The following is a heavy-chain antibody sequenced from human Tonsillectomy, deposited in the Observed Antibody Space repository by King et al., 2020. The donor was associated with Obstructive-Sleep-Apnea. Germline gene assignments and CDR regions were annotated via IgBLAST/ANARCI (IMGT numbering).Heavy chain of an antibody. D-gene: IGHD3-22*01. CDR3: ARDSEITYYYDSSGFAHFDY. CDR2: ISYDGNIK. V-gene: IGHV3-30*04. CDR1: GFTFRNYA. J-gene: IGHJ4*02. Sequence: VQLVESGGGVVQPGGSLRLSCAASGFTFRNYALHWVRQAPGKGLEWVAVISYDGNIKYYADSVRGRFTISRDNSKNTLYVQMNSLRAEDTAVYYCARDSEITYYYDSSGFAHFDYWGQGTLVTVSS.